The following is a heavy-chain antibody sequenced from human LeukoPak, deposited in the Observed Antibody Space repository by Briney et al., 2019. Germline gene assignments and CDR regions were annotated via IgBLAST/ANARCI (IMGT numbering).Heavy chain of an antibody. D-gene: IGHD4-11*01. V-gene: IGHV1-69*06. J-gene: IGHJ6*04. CDR3: ARVLPATASLYYYYYYGMDV. CDR1: GGTFSSCA. Sequence: GASVKVSCKASGGTFSSCAISWVRQAPGQGLEWMGGFIPIFGTANYAQKFQGRVTITADKSTSTAYMELSSLRSEDTAVYYCARVLPATASLYYYYYYGMDVWGKGTTVTVSS. CDR2: FIPIFGTA.